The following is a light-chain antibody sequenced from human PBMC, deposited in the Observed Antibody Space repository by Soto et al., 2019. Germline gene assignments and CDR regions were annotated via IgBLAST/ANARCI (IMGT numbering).Light chain of an antibody. J-gene: IGKJ3*01. CDR2: DAS. Sequence: DIQMTQSPSTLSASVGDRVTITCRASQSISSWLAWYQQKPGKAPKLLIYDASSLESGVPSRFSGSGSGTEFPLISGSLQPDDFETDYCQQYNSYSPTFGPGTKVDIK. CDR1: QSISSW. CDR3: QQYNSYSPT. V-gene: IGKV1-5*01.